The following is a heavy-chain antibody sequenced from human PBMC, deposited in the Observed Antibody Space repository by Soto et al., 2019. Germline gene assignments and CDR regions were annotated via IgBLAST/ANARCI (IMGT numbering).Heavy chain of an antibody. J-gene: IGHJ6*04. CDR2: ISSSGSTI. D-gene: IGHD6-6*01. CDR3: ARDSDEQLVNYYSDYGMDV. Sequence: WVSLRLSCAASGFTFSSYEMNWVRQAPGKGLEWVSYISSSGSTIYYADSVKGRFTISRDNAKNSLYLQMNSLRAEDTAVYYCARDSDEQLVNYYSDYGMDVWGKGTTVTVSS. CDR1: GFTFSSYE. V-gene: IGHV3-48*03.